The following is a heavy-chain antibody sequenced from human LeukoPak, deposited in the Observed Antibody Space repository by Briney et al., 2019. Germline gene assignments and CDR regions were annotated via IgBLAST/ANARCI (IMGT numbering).Heavy chain of an antibody. CDR1: GGSISSYY. J-gene: IGHJ6*02. CDR2: IYYSGST. V-gene: IGHV4-59*08. Sequence: SETLSLTCTVSGGSISSYYWSWIRQPPGKGLEWIGYIYYSGSTNYNPSLKSRVTISVDTSKNQFSLKLSSVTAADTAVYYCARRSAVAGTKYYYYYGMDVWGQGTTVNVSS. CDR3: ARRSAVAGTKYYYYYGMDV. D-gene: IGHD6-19*01.